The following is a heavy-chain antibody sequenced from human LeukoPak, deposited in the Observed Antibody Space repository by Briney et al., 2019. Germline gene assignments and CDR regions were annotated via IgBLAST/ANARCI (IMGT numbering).Heavy chain of an antibody. CDR2: IYYSGST. CDR1: GGSISSYY. D-gene: IGHD5-18*01. J-gene: IGHJ4*02. Sequence: PSETLSLTCTVSGGSISSYYWSWIRQPPGKGLEWIGYIYYSGSTDYNPSLKSRVTISVDTSKNQFSLKLSSVTAADTAVYYCARQGGHSYGYSFDYWGQGTLVTVSS. CDR3: ARQGGHSYGYSFDY. V-gene: IGHV4-59*08.